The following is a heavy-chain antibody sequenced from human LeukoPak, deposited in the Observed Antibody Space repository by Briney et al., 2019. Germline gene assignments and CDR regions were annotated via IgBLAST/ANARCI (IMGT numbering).Heavy chain of an antibody. CDR3: ARDRRNAFDY. J-gene: IGHJ4*02. Sequence: PGGSLRLSCAASGFTFSSYGMHWVRQAPGKGLEWVAVKWYDGSNKYYADSVKGRFTISRDNSKNTLYLQMNSLRVEDTAVYSCARDRRNAFDYWGQGTLVTVSS. V-gene: IGHV3-33*01. CDR2: KWYDGSNK. D-gene: IGHD1-1*01. CDR1: GFTFSSYG.